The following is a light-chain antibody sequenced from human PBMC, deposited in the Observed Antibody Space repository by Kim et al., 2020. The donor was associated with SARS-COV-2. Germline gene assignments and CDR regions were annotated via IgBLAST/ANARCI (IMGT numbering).Light chain of an antibody. J-gene: IGLJ2*01. Sequence: MALGQTARIKCPGNNNGSKNVHWYQQKPGQAPVLVIYRDNKRPSGTRERCSGSNSGNTATLTISRAQAGDEADYYCQVWDSSTVLFGGGTQLTVL. CDR3: QVWDSSTVL. CDR1: NNGSKN. CDR2: RDN. V-gene: IGLV3-9*01.